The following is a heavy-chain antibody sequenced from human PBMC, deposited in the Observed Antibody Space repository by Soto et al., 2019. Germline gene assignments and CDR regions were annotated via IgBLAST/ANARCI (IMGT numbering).Heavy chain of an antibody. CDR3: AREKHDWNYYYYGMDV. D-gene: IGHD3-9*01. CDR1: GYTFTSYY. V-gene: IGHV1-46*01. Sequence: ASVKVSCKASGYTFTSYYMHWVQQAPGQGLEWMGIINPSGGSTSYAQKFQGRVTMTRDTSTSTVYMELSSLRSEDTAVYYCAREKHDWNYYYYGMDVWGQGTTVTVSS. CDR2: INPSGGST. J-gene: IGHJ6*02.